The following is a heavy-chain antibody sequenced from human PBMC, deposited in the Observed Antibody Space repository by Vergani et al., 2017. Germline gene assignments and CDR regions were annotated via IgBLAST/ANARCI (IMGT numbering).Heavy chain of an antibody. Sequence: QVQLVESGGGVVQPGRSLRLSCAASGFTFSSYGMHWVRQAPGKGLEWVAVIWYDGSNKYYADSVKGRFTISRDNSKNTLYLQMNSLRAEDTAVYYCASATPDYGSGSYPYYYYYKDVWGKGP. J-gene: IGHJ6*03. CDR1: GFTFSSYG. CDR2: IWYDGSNK. V-gene: IGHV3-33*01. D-gene: IGHD3-10*01. CDR3: ASATPDYGSGSYPYYYYYKDV.